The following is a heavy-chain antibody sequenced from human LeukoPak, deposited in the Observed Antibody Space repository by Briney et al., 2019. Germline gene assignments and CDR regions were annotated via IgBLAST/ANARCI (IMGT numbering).Heavy chain of an antibody. V-gene: IGHV4-61*02. CDR2: IYTSGST. Sequence: SETLSLTCTVSGGSISSGSYYWSWIRQPAGKGLEWIGRIYTSGSTNYNPSLKSRVTISVDTSKNQFSLKLSSVTAADTAVYYCARVGARGNIWGQGTMVTVSS. D-gene: IGHD1-26*01. J-gene: IGHJ3*02. CDR1: GGSISSGSYY. CDR3: ARVGARGNI.